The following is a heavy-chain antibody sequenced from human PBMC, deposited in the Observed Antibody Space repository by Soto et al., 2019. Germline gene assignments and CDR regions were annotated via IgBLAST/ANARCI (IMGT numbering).Heavy chain of an antibody. CDR2: INEDGSEK. V-gene: IGHV3-7*01. Sequence: EVHLVESGGGLVQPGGCMRLSCRAAAFTFSSSWMAWVRQAPGKGLEWVANINEDGSEKEYVDSVKGRFTISRDNAKNSLYLQMNTLRAEDTAVYYCARDPFFGAFDIWGQGTIVTVSS. CDR1: AFTFSSSW. D-gene: IGHD3-16*01. CDR3: ARDPFFGAFDI. J-gene: IGHJ3*02.